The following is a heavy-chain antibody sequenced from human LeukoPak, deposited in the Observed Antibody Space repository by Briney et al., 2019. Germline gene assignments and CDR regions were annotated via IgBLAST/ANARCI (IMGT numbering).Heavy chain of an antibody. CDR2: INHSGST. V-gene: IGHV4-34*01. CDR3: ARPVRAYYYDSSGYYFSV. Sequence: PSETLSLTCTVSGGSISSYYWSWIRQPPGKGLEWIGEINHSGSTNYNPSLKSRVTISVDTSKNQFSLKLSSVTAADTAVYYCARPVRAYYYDSSGYYFSVWGQGTLVTVSS. CDR1: GGSISSYY. D-gene: IGHD3-22*01. J-gene: IGHJ4*02.